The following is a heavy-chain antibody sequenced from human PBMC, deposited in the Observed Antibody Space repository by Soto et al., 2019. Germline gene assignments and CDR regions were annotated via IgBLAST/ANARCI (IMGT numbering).Heavy chain of an antibody. CDR3: ASRYSGYDFTQDAFDI. CDR2: IYYSGST. J-gene: IGHJ3*02. V-gene: IGHV4-61*01. CDR1: GGSVSSGSYY. Sequence: QVQLQESGPGLVKPSETLSLTCTVSGGSVSSGSYYWSWIRQPPGKGLEWIGYIYYSGSTNYNPSLKSRVTISVDTSKNQFSLKLSSVTAADTAVYYCASRYSGYDFTQDAFDIWGQGTMVTVSS. D-gene: IGHD5-12*01.